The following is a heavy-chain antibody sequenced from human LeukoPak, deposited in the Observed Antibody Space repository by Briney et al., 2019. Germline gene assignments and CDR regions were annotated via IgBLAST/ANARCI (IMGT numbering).Heavy chain of an antibody. CDR3: ARVVTMVRGVPYYFDY. Sequence: PGGSLRLSCAASGFTFSSYSMNWVRQAPGKGLEWVSSISSSSSYIYYADSVKGRFTISRDNAKNSLYLQMNSLRAEDTALYYCARVVTMVRGVPYYFDYWGQGTLVTVSS. CDR1: GFTFSSYS. D-gene: IGHD3-10*01. J-gene: IGHJ4*02. CDR2: ISSSSSYI. V-gene: IGHV3-21*04.